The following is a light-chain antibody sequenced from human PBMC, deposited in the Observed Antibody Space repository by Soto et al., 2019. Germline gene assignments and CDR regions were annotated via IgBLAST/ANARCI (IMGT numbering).Light chain of an antibody. CDR2: WAS. CDR3: QQYYRTPWT. CDR1: QSVLYSSNNKNY. Sequence: DIVMTQSPASLAVSLGERATINCKSSQSVLYSSNNKNYLAWYQQKPGQPPKLLIYWASTRESGVADRFSGSGSGTEFTLTISSLQAEDGALYYCQQYYRTPWTFGQGTKVEIK. J-gene: IGKJ1*01. V-gene: IGKV4-1*01.